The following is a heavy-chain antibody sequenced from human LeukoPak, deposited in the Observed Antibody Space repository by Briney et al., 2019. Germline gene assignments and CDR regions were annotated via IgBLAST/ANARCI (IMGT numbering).Heavy chain of an antibody. CDR1: GGSISSSSYY. J-gene: IGHJ4*02. D-gene: IGHD6-13*01. V-gene: IGHV4-39*01. Sequence: SETLSLTCTVSGGSISSSSYYWGWIRQPPGKGLEWIGSIYYSGSTYYNPSLKSRVTISVDTSKNQFSLKLSSVTAADTAVYYCARLIPHATYSSSGGECSNGGFNYWGQGTLVTVSS. CDR2: IYYSGST. CDR3: ARLIPHATYSSSGGECSNGGFNY.